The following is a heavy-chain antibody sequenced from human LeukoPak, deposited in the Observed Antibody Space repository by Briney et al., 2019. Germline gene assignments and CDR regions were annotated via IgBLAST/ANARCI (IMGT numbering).Heavy chain of an antibody. CDR1: GGSISSGDYY. CDR3: ASKQVFGVVINYFDY. J-gene: IGHJ4*02. CDR2: IYHSGST. Sequence: SETLSLTCTVSGGSISSGDYYWSRIRQPPGKGLEWIGEIYHSGSTNYNPSLKSRVTISVDKSKNQFSLKLSSVTAADTAVYYCASKQVFGVVINYFDYWGQGTLVTASS. D-gene: IGHD3-3*01. V-gene: IGHV4-39*07.